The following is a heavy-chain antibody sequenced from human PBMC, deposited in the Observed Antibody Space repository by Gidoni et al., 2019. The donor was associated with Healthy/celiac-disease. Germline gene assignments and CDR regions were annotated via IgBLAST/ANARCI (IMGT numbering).Heavy chain of an antibody. CDR2: IYYSGST. D-gene: IGHD2-8*01. J-gene: IGHJ6*02. Sequence: QVQLQESRPGLVKPSETLSITCTVSGGSLSSYYWSWIRQPPGKGLEWIGYIYYSGSTNYNPSLKSRVTISVDTSKNQFSLKLSSVTAADAAVYYCARYCTNGVCSFGMDVWGQGTTVTVSS. CDR3: ARYCTNGVCSFGMDV. V-gene: IGHV4-59*01. CDR1: GGSLSSYY.